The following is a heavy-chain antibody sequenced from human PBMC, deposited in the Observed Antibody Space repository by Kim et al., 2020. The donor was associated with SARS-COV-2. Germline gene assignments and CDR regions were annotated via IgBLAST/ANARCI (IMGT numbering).Heavy chain of an antibody. D-gene: IGHD2-2*01. J-gene: IGHJ5*02. CDR1: GYTSTGYY. V-gene: IGHV1-2*06. CDR2: INANNGGT. Sequence: ASVKVSCKTSGYTSTGYYKHWVRRAPGQGLEWKGRINANNGGTNYPQKFHGRVTMTRDASISTAYMELSRLGTDDTPIYYCATGGYCSSNICPDNLFDPWGKGTLVTVSS. CDR3: ATGGYCSSNICPDNLFDP.